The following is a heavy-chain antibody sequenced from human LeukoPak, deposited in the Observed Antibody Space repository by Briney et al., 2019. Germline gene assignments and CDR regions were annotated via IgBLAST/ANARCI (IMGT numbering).Heavy chain of an antibody. Sequence: SSVRVSCKASGYTFTGYYMHWVRQAPGQGLEWMGWINPNSGGTNYAQKFQGRVTMTRDTSISTAYMELSRLRSDDTAVYYCARGAKRIKYAFDIWGQGTIGTVAS. D-gene: IGHD3-10*01. J-gene: IGHJ3*02. CDR3: ARGAKRIKYAFDI. CDR2: INPNSGGT. V-gene: IGHV1-2*02. CDR1: GYTFTGYY.